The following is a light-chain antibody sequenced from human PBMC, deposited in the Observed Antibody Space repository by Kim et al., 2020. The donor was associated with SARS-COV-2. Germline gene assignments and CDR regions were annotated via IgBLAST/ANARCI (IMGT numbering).Light chain of an antibody. CDR2: QAS. CDR1: QSISNK. CDR3: QQYNSFPDT. V-gene: IGKV1-5*03. J-gene: IGKJ2*01. Sequence: DIQMTQSPSTLSASVGDRITITCRASQSISNKLAWYQQKPGKAPKFLIYQASNLESGVPSRFSGSGSGTEFTLTMSSLQPDDFATYYCQQYNSFPDTFGQGTKLEI.